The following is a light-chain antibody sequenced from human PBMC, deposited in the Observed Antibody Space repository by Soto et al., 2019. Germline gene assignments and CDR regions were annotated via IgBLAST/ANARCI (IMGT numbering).Light chain of an antibody. Sequence: EIVLTRSPGTLSLSPGERATLSCRASQSLSSSTYLAWYQQKPGQAPRLLIYDASSRATGIPDRFSGSGSGRDFTLTISRLEPEDFAVYYCQQYGSSPITFGQGTRLEIK. CDR1: QSLSSSTY. J-gene: IGKJ5*01. CDR2: DAS. V-gene: IGKV3-20*01. CDR3: QQYGSSPIT.